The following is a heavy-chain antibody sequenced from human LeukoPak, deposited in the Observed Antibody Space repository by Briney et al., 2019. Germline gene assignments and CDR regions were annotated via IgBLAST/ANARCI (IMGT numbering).Heavy chain of an antibody. V-gene: IGHV3-64D*09. Sequence: GGALRLSCSASGFTFSSYAMHWARQALGKGLEYVTAISSNGGSTYYADSVKGRFTISRDNSKNTLYLQMSSLRAEDTAVYYCARDRYGDGFAHFDYWGQGALVTVSS. CDR1: GFTFSSYA. J-gene: IGHJ4*02. CDR3: ARDRYGDGFAHFDY. CDR2: ISSNGGST. D-gene: IGHD5-24*01.